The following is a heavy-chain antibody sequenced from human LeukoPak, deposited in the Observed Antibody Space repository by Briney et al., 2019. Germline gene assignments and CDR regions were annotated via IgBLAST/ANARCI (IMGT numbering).Heavy chain of an antibody. CDR2: INHSGST. Sequence: MPSETLSLTCVVHGETFSGYYWSWIRQPPGKGLEWIGEINHSGSTNYNPSLKSRVTMSVDTSKNQFSLKLSSVTAADTAVYYCARGRFRIAARPMYNWFDPWGQGTLVTVSS. V-gene: IGHV4-34*01. CDR3: ARGRFRIAARPMYNWFDP. CDR1: GETFSGYY. D-gene: IGHD6-6*01. J-gene: IGHJ5*02.